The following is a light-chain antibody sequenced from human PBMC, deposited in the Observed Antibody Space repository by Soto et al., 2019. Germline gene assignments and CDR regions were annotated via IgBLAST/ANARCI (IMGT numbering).Light chain of an antibody. CDR2: KAS. CDR1: QSISSW. Sequence: DIHMTQSPSTLSAFVGDRVTITCRASQSISSWLAWYQQKPGKAPKLLIFKASTLESGVPSRFSGGGSGTEFNFTISSLQREDSATYYCQESYTTPLTFGGGTKVDIK. J-gene: IGKJ4*01. CDR3: QESYTTPLT. V-gene: IGKV1-5*03.